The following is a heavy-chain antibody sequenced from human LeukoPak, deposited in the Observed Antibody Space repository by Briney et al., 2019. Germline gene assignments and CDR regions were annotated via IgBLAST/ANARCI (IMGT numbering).Heavy chain of an antibody. Sequence: PSQTLSLTCTVSGGSISSGGYYWSWLRQHPGKGLEWIGYIYYSGSTYYNPSLKSRVTISVDTSKNQFSLKLSSVTAADTAVYYCARKGDIVVVPAAKQTPGAAFDIWGQGTMVTVSS. CDR2: IYYSGST. D-gene: IGHD2-2*01. CDR3: ARKGDIVVVPAAKQTPGAAFDI. J-gene: IGHJ3*02. CDR1: GGSISSGGYY. V-gene: IGHV4-31*03.